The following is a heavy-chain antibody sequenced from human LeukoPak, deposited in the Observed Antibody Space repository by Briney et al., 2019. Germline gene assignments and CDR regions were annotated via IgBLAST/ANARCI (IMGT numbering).Heavy chain of an antibody. J-gene: IGHJ5*02. CDR2: IKQDGSEK. V-gene: IGHV3-7*01. CDR1: GFTPGFTFDDYG. CDR3: ARNSGSHP. D-gene: IGHD1-26*01. Sequence: PGGSLRLSCAASGFTPGFTFDDYGMNWVRQVPGKGLEWVANIKQDGSEKYYVDSVKRRFTISRDNAKNSLYLQMNSLRAEDTAVYYCARNSGSHPWGQGTLVTVSS.